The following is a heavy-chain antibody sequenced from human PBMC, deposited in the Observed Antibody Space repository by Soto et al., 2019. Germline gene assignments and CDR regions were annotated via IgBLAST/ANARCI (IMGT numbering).Heavy chain of an antibody. Sequence: GGSLRLSCTASGFAFGSDWMHWVRQPPGKGLVWVSRISSDGTYTAYADSVKGRFTISRDNTKNAVYLQMNSLRADDMAVYYCARGPFYSSSWLDYWGQGTQVTVSS. CDR2: ISSDGTYT. J-gene: IGHJ4*02. CDR1: GFAFGSDW. V-gene: IGHV3-74*01. D-gene: IGHD6-13*01. CDR3: ARGPFYSSSWLDY.